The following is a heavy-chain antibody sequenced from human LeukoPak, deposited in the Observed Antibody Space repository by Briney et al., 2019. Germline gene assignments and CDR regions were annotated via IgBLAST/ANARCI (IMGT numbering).Heavy chain of an antibody. CDR1: GFTFSSYS. CDR2: ISSSSYI. D-gene: IGHD5-18*01. CDR3: ARDGPGYSYGYHYYYGMDV. J-gene: IGHJ6*02. Sequence: PGGSLRLSCAASGFTFSSYSMNWVRQAPGKGLEWVSSISSSSYIYYVDSVKGRFTISRDNAKNSLYLQMNSLRAEDTAVYYCARDGPGYSYGYHYYYGMDVWGQGTTVTVSS. V-gene: IGHV3-21*01.